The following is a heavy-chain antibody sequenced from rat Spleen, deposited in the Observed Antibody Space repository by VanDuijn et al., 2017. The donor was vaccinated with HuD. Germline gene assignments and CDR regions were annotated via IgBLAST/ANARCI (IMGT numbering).Heavy chain of an antibody. J-gene: IGHJ4*01. V-gene: IGHV2-30*01. CDR1: GVSLTNYH. D-gene: IGHD1-4*01. CDR2: IWTGGST. Sequence: QVQLKESGPGLVQPSQTLSLTCTVSGVSLTNYHVHWVRQPSGKGLEWMGVIWTGGSTEYNSALKSRLSISRDTSKSQVFLKMNSLQTDDTATYYCARTRGNGPGIMDAWGQGASVTVSS. CDR3: ARTRGNGPGIMDA.